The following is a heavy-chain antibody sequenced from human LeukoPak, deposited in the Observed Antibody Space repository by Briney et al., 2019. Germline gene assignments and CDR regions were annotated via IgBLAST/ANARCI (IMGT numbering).Heavy chain of an antibody. V-gene: IGHV1-69*13. Sequence: GASVKVPCKASGGTFSSYAISWVRQAPGQGLEWMGGIIPIFGTANYAQKFQGRVTITADESTSTAYMELSSLRSEDTAVYYCARVLYSNYEYYFDYWGQGTLVTVSS. CDR1: GGTFSSYA. D-gene: IGHD4-11*01. CDR3: ARVLYSNYEYYFDY. CDR2: IIPIFGTA. J-gene: IGHJ4*02.